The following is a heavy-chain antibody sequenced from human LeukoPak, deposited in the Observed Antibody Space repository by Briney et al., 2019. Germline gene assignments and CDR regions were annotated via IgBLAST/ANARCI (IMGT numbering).Heavy chain of an antibody. J-gene: IGHJ2*01. D-gene: IGHD1-26*01. CDR1: GFTFDDYG. V-gene: IGHV3-20*04. CDR2: INWNGGST. CDR3: ARETSGSSDWYFDL. Sequence: PGGSLRFSCAASGFTFDDYGMSWVRQAPGKGLEWVSGINWNGGSTGYADSVKGRFTISRDNAKNSLYLQMNSLRAEDTALYYCARETSGSSDWYFDLWGRGTLVTVSS.